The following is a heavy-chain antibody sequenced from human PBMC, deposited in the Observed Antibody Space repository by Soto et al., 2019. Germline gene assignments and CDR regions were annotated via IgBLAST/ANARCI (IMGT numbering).Heavy chain of an antibody. V-gene: IGHV3-23*01. Sequence: PGGSLRLSCAASGFTFNSYAMNWVRQAPGRGLEWVSGISGSGGSSYYADSVKGRFFISRDNSKNTLYMQMNSLRAEDTALYFCAKGTQHSHYDILTAYDPWGQGTLVTVSS. CDR2: ISGSGGSS. CDR1: GFTFNSYA. J-gene: IGHJ5*02. CDR3: AKGTQHSHYDILTAYDP. D-gene: IGHD3-9*01.